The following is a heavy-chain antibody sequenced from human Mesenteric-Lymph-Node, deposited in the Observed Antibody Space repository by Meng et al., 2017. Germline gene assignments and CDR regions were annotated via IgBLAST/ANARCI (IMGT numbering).Heavy chain of an antibody. Sequence: GESLKISCAASGFTFSSYAMHWVRQAPGKGLEWVAVISYDGSNKYYADSVKGRFTISRDNAKNSLYLQMSSLRAEDSGVYYCARGGYTSGWLYWGQGTVVTVSS. CDR3: ARGGYTSGWLY. J-gene: IGHJ4*02. CDR2: ISYDGSNK. CDR1: GFTFSSYA. V-gene: IGHV3-30*04. D-gene: IGHD6-19*01.